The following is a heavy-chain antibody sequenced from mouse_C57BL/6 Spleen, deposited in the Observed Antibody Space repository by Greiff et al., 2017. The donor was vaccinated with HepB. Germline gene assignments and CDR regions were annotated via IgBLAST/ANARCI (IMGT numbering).Heavy chain of an antibody. V-gene: IGHV5-9-1*02. CDR3: TRDRDGYGD. D-gene: IGHD2-3*01. Sequence: EVKLVESGEGLVKPGGSLKLSCAASGFTFSSYAMSWVRQTPEKRLEWVAYISSGGAYIYYADTVKGRFTISRDNARNTLYLQMSSLKSEDTAMYYCTRDRDGYGDWGQGTLVTVSA. J-gene: IGHJ3*01. CDR2: ISSGGAYI. CDR1: GFTFSSYA.